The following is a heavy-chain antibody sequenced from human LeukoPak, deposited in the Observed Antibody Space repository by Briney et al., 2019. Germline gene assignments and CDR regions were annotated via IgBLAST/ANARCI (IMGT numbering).Heavy chain of an antibody. CDR1: GGSISSGSYY. D-gene: IGHD3-10*01. Sequence: SETLSLTCTVSGGSISSGSYYWNWIRQPAGKGLEWIGRICTSGSTNYNPSLKSRVTISVDTSKNQFSLKLSSVTAADTAVYYCARDMGSGSYPYYFDYWGQGTLVTVSS. J-gene: IGHJ4*02. CDR2: ICTSGST. V-gene: IGHV4-61*02. CDR3: ARDMGSGSYPYYFDY.